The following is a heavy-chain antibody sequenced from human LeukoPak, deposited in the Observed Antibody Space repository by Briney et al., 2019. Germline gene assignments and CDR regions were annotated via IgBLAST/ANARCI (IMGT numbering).Heavy chain of an antibody. CDR2: IHYIGTT. V-gene: IGHV4-59*08. CDR1: SGSISTYY. CDR3: ARHLGGGNSANWFDP. Sequence: SETLSLTCTLSSGSISTYYWSWIRQPPGKGREWIGYIHYIGTTNYNPALKSRVTMSVDTSKNQFSLKLGSVTAADTAVYLCARHLGGGNSANWFDPWGQGTLVTVSS. D-gene: IGHD4-23*01. J-gene: IGHJ5*02.